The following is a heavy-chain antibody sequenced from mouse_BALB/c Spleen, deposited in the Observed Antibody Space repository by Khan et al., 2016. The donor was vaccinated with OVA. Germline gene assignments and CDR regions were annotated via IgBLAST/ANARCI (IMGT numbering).Heavy chain of an antibody. D-gene: IGHD2-2*01. CDR1: GYTFTSYW. CDR3: TRFGYLFAY. Sequence: EVQLQQSGTVLARPGTSVKMSCKASGYTFTSYWMHWVKQRPGQGLEWIGAIYPGNSDTSYNQKFKGKAKLTAVTPASTAYMELSSLTNEDSAVYYCTRFGYLFAYWGQGTLVTVSA. CDR2: IYPGNSDT. J-gene: IGHJ3*01. V-gene: IGHV1-5*01.